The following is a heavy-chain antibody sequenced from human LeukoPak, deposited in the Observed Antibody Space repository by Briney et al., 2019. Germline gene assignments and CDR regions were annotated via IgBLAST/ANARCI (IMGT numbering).Heavy chain of an antibody. D-gene: IGHD3-22*01. CDR3: ARVPGYYDSSGYYSRNTYFDY. CDR2: INPNSGGT. CDR1: GYTFTGYY. Sequence: ASVKVSCKASGYTFTGYYMHWVRQAPGQGLEWMGWINPNSGGTNYAQKFQGRVTMTRDTSTSTVYMELSSLRSEDTAVYYCARVPGYYDSSGYYSRNTYFDYWGQGTLVTVSS. V-gene: IGHV1-2*02. J-gene: IGHJ4*02.